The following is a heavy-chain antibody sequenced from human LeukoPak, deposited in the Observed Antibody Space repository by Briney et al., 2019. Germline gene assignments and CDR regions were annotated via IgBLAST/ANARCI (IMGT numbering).Heavy chain of an antibody. J-gene: IGHJ4*02. Sequence: PSETLSLTCTVSGGSISSYYWSWIRQPPGKGLEWIGYIYYSGSTNYNPSLKSRVTISVDTSKNQFSLKLSSVTAADTAVYYCARGGVYYDSSGYSYFDYWGQGTLVTVSS. D-gene: IGHD3-22*01. V-gene: IGHV4-59*01. CDR2: IYYSGST. CDR3: ARGGVYYDSSGYSYFDY. CDR1: GGSISSYY.